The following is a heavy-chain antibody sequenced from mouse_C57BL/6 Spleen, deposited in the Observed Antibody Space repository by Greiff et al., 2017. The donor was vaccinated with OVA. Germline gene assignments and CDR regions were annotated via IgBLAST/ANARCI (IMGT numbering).Heavy chain of an antibody. CDR2: IDPENGDT. CDR3: TTFAWGY. V-gene: IGHV14-4*01. J-gene: IGHJ2*01. D-gene: IGHD4-1*01. Sequence: EVQLQESGAELVRPGASVKLSCTASGFNIKDDYMHWVKQRPEQGLEWIGWIDPENGDTEYASKFQGKATITADTSSNTAYLQLSSLTSEDTAVYYCTTFAWGYWGQGTTLTVSS. CDR1: GFNIKDDY.